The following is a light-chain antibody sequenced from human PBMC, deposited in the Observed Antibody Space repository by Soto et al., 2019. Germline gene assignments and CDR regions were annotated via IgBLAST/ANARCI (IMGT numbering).Light chain of an antibody. CDR2: HSS. Sequence: IVLTQSPGTLSLSPGEGASLSCRASQSVYSNYLAWYQQKPGRPPRLLIYHSSTRAAGTPDRFSGSGSGTDFALTISRLEPEDFAVYYCQQYGDSPYTFGQGTRVEIK. V-gene: IGKV3-20*01. J-gene: IGKJ2*01. CDR1: QSVYSNY. CDR3: QQYGDSPYT.